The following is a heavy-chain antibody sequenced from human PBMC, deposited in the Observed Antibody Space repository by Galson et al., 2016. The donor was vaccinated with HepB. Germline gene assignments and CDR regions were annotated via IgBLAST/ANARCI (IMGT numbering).Heavy chain of an antibody. CDR1: EFNFNIFA. CDR3: ARTAKLSSSGHYLDY. D-gene: IGHD1-1*01. J-gene: IGHJ4*02. CDR2: IWYDGYYK. V-gene: IGHV3-33*01. Sequence: SLRLSCAASEFNFNIFAMHWVRQAPGKGLEWVAVIWYDGYYKYYGDSVKGRFTISRDNSENTLYLQMDSLTTEDTAVYYCARTAKLSSSGHYLDYWGQGTLVTVSS.